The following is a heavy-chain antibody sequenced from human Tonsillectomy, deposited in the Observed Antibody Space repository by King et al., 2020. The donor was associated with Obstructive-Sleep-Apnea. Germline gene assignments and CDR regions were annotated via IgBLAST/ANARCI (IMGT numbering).Heavy chain of an antibody. J-gene: IGHJ4*02. CDR2: ISPSGGTT. CDR3: ARQGGYGLDY. D-gene: IGHD5-12*01. CDR1: GYTFTNYY. V-gene: IGHV1-46*01. Sequence: VQLVQSGAEVKKPGASVKVSCKASGYTFTNYYIHWVRRAPGRGLEWMGLISPSGGTTRYAQKFQGRVTMTRDTSTSTVYMELSSLRSEDTAVYYCARQGGYGLDYWGQGTLVTVSS.